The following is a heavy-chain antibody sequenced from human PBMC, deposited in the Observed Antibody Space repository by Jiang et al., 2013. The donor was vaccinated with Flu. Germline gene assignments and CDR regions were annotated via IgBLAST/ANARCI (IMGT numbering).Heavy chain of an antibody. CDR2: INHSGST. D-gene: IGHD3-22*01. CDR3: ARLSITMIVVVGAFDI. J-gene: IGHJ3*02. Sequence: LEWIGEINHSGSTNYNPSLKSRVTISVDTSKNQFSLKLSSVTAADTAVYYCARLSITMIVVVGAFDIWGQGTMVTVSS. V-gene: IGHV4-34*01.